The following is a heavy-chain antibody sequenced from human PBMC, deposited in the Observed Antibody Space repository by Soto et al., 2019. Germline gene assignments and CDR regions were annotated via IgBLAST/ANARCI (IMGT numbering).Heavy chain of an antibody. J-gene: IGHJ6*03. D-gene: IGHD2-2*01. CDR2: IYPGDSDT. CDR3: ARHSYPIKYQPTVYYYYYMDV. CDR1: GYSFTSYW. V-gene: IGHV5-51*01. Sequence: GESLKISCKGSGYSFTSYWIGWVRQMPGKGLEWMGIIYPGDSDTRYSPSFQGQVTISADKSISTAYLQWSSLKASDTAMYYCARHSYPIKYQPTVYYYYYMDVWGKGTTVTVSS.